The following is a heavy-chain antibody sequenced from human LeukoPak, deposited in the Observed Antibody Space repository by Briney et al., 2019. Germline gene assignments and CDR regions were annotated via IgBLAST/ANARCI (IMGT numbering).Heavy chain of an antibody. D-gene: IGHD3-10*01. Sequence: GESLQISCKGSGYTFTTCWIGWVRQLPGKGLEWMGIIYPDDSDTSYSPSFQGQVTISADKSISTAYLQWSSLKASDTAMYYCARQRSRGYYDYWGQGTLVTVSS. V-gene: IGHV5-51*01. CDR2: IYPDDSDT. J-gene: IGHJ4*02. CDR3: ARQRSRGYYDY. CDR1: GYTFTTCW.